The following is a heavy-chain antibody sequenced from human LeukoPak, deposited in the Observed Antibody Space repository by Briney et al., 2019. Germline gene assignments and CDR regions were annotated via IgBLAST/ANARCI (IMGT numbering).Heavy chain of an antibody. Sequence: GGSLRLSCAASGFTFSSSAMSWVRQAPGKGLAWVSSITDSGDGEYYADSVKGRFTTSRDDSMNTLYLQMNSLRAEDTAVYYCAKDSPVATRWGQGTLVTVSS. D-gene: IGHD1-26*01. CDR2: ITDSGDGE. CDR3: AKDSPVATR. J-gene: IGHJ4*02. CDR1: GFTFSSSA. V-gene: IGHV3-23*01.